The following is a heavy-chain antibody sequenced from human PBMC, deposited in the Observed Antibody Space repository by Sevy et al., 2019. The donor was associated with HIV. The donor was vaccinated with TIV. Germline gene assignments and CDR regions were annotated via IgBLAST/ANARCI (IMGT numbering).Heavy chain of an antibody. CDR3: ASASSDYDSSGYPHWGAFDI. Sequence: GGSLRLSCAASGFTFSSYSMNWVRQAPGKGLEWVSYISSSSSTIYYADSVKGRFTISRDNAKNSLYLQMNSVRDEDTAVYYCASASSDYDSSGYPHWGAFDIWGQGTMVTVSS. CDR1: GFTFSSYS. J-gene: IGHJ3*02. CDR2: ISSSSSTI. V-gene: IGHV3-48*02. D-gene: IGHD3-22*01.